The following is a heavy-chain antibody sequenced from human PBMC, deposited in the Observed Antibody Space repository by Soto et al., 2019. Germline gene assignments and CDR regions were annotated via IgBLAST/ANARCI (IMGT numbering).Heavy chain of an antibody. CDR1: GFTFSSYD. V-gene: IGHV3-13*01. D-gene: IGHD3-16*02. Sequence: PGGSLRLSCAASGFTFSSYDMHWVRQATGKGLEWVSAIGTAGDTYYPGSVKGRFTISRENAKNSLYLQMNSLRAEDTAVYYCARGRSEYYYYFWGSYRAFFDYWGQGSLDIVSS. J-gene: IGHJ4*02. CDR3: ARGRSEYYYYFWGSYRAFFDY. CDR2: IGTAGDT.